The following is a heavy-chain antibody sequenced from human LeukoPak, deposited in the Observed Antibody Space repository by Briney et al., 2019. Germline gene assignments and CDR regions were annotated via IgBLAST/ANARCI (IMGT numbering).Heavy chain of an antibody. D-gene: IGHD6-13*01. V-gene: IGHV4-4*07. J-gene: IGHJ3*02. CDR1: GDSISSYY. CDR3: ARGGQQLARNGAFDI. CDR2: IYTSGTT. Sequence: SETLSLTCTVSGDSISSYYWSWIRQPAGKGLEWIGLIYTSGTTNYNPSLKSRVTMSVDTSKNQFSLNLISVTAADTAVYYCARGGQQLARNGAFDIWGQGTMVTVSS.